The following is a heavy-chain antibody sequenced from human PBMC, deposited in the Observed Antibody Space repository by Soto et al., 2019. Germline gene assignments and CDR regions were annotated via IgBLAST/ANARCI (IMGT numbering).Heavy chain of an antibody. CDR3: SQVYYKYFDS. D-gene: IGHD3-9*01. Sequence: PGGSLRLSCAASGFTFSNAWMNWVRQAPGKGPEWVGRIKSKTDGGTVEYAAPVKDRFTISRDDSENTLYLQMNSLKTEDTAVYYCSQVYYKYFDSGGQGPLVTVPS. CDR1: GFTFSNAW. V-gene: IGHV3-15*07. CDR2: IKSKTDGGTV. J-gene: IGHJ1*01.